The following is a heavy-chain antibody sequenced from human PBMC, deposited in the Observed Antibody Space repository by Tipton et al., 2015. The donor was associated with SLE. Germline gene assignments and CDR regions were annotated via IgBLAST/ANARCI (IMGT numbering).Heavy chain of an antibody. CDR1: GFTFSSYA. V-gene: IGHV3-30*04. CDR2: ISYDGSNK. CDR3: ARGTGDKELWYFDL. Sequence: SLRLSCAASGFTFSSYAMHWVRQAPGKGLEWVAVISYDGSNKYYADSVKGRFTISRGNSKNTLYLQMNSLRAEDTAVYYCARGTGDKELWYFDLWGRGTLVTVSS. D-gene: IGHD1-7*01. J-gene: IGHJ2*01.